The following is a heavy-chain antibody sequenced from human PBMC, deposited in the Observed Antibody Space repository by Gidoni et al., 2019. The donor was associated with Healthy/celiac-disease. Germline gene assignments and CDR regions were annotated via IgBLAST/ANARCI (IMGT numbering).Heavy chain of an antibody. J-gene: IGHJ6*02. CDR3: AKDSQDIVVVPAATGTGGMDV. Sequence: QVQLVESGGGVVQPGRSLRLSCAASGFTFSSYGMHWVRQAPGKGLEWVAVISYDGSNKYYADSVKGRFTISRDNSKNTLYLQMNSLRAEDTAVYYCAKDSQDIVVVPAATGTGGMDVWGQGTTVTVSS. V-gene: IGHV3-30*18. CDR1: GFTFSSYG. D-gene: IGHD2-2*01. CDR2: ISYDGSNK.